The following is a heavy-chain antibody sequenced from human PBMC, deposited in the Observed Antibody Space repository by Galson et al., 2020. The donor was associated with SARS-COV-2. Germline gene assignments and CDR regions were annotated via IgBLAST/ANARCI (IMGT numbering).Heavy chain of an antibody. D-gene: IGHD3-10*01. Sequence: GESLKISCAVSGFTFSNAWMIWVRQAPGKGLEWVCSIKRRIGGETTDYVASVIGRFIISRDDLKNTLYLHMNGLKTEDTGVYYCAIRFGGLGYMDVWGKGTTVTVSS. CDR1: GFTFSNAW. J-gene: IGHJ6*03. CDR3: AIRFGGLGYMDV. V-gene: IGHV3-15*01. CDR2: IKRRIGGETT.